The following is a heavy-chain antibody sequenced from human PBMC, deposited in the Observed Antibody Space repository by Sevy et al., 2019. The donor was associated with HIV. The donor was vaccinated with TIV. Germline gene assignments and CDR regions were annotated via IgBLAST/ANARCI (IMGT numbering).Heavy chain of an antibody. CDR3: ARLFYGSADY. V-gene: IGHV3-7*01. J-gene: IGHJ4*02. D-gene: IGHD3-10*01. Sequence: GGSLRLSCAASGFTFSSYWMSWVRQAPGKGLEWLATINLDGSETFYVGSVKGRFTISRHNPRKSVYLQMTSLSAEDTAVYYCARLFYGSADYWGQGTLVTVSS. CDR2: INLDGSET. CDR1: GFTFSSYW.